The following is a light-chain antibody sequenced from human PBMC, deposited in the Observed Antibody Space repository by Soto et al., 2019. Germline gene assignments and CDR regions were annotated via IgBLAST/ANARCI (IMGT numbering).Light chain of an antibody. Sequence: QAVVTQPPSVSGAPGQRVTISCTGRSSNIGAGYDVHWYQQLPGTAPKLLIYGNSNRPSGVPDRFSGSKSGTSAALAITGLQAEDEADYYCQSHDSSLSSDVFGTGTKLTAL. J-gene: IGLJ1*01. V-gene: IGLV1-40*01. CDR3: QSHDSSLSSDV. CDR1: SSNIGAGYD. CDR2: GNS.